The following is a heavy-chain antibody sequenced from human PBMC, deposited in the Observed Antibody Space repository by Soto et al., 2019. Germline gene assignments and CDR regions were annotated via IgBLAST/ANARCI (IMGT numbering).Heavy chain of an antibody. D-gene: IGHD1-1*01. CDR3: ARHWGTTSAYYYGMDV. CDR1: GGSISSYY. J-gene: IGHJ6*02. CDR2: IYYSGST. V-gene: IGHV4-59*01. Sequence: LSLTCTVSGGSISSYYWSWIWQPPGKGLEWIGYIYYSGSTDYNPSLRSRVTISVDMSKNQFSLKLSSVTAADTAVYYCARHWGTTSAYYYGMDVWGQGTTVTVSS.